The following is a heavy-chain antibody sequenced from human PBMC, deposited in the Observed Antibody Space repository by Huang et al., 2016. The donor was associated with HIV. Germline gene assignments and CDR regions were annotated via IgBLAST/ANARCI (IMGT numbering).Heavy chain of an antibody. CDR2: ISYRWNT. V-gene: IGHV4-39*01. J-gene: IGHJ6*02. D-gene: IGHD6-19*01. CDR1: GGSISSSSYY. CDR3: ARHGRVAGHYYNNMDV. Sequence: LQLQESGPGLVKSSETLSLICTVSGGSISSSSYYWGWIRQPPGKGPEWIGIISYRWNTYYNPPLKSRVTISVYTSKNQFSLKVNSVTAADTAVYYCARHGRVAGHYYNNMDVWGRGTTVTVSS.